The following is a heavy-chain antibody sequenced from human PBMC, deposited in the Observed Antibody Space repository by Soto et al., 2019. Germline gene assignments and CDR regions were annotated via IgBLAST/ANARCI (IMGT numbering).Heavy chain of an antibody. CDR1: GYTFINYY. D-gene: IGHD6-6*01. J-gene: IGHJ5*02. V-gene: IGHV1-2*02. CDR2: INPNSGAT. CDR3: ARGRGSSSNNFFDP. Sequence: QVQLVQSGAEVKKPGASVKVSCKASGYTFINYYMHWVRQAPGQGLEWMGWINPNSGATNLAQKFQGKVTMIRDTSISTAYMELTRLTSDDTAVYYCARGRGSSSNNFFDPWGQGTLVTVSS.